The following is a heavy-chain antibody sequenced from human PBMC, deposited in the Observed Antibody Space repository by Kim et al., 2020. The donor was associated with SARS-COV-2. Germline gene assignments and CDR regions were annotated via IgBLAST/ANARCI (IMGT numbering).Heavy chain of an antibody. J-gene: IGHJ6*02. CDR1: GFTFSSYS. V-gene: IGHV3-48*02. CDR3: ARERKVPAAYYYYYYGMDV. CDR2: ISSSSSTI. D-gene: IGHD2-2*01. Sequence: GGSLRLSCAASGFTFSSYSMNWVRQAPGKGLEWVSYISSSSSTIYYADSVKGRFTISRYNAKNSLYLQMNSLRDEDTAVYYCARERKVPAAYYYYYYGMDVWGQGTTVTVSS.